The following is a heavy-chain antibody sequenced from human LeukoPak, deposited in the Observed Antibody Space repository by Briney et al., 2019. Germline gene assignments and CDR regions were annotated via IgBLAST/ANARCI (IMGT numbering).Heavy chain of an antibody. CDR2: INWNGGST. CDR3: ARCSTTVRGVICEDAFDI. Sequence: PGGSLRLSCAASGFTFDDYGMSWVRQAPGKGLEWVSGINWNGGSTGYADSVKGRFTISRDNAKNSLYLQMNSLRAEDTALYYCARCSTTVRGVICEDAFDIWGQGTMVTVSS. CDR1: GFTFDDYG. D-gene: IGHD3-10*01. J-gene: IGHJ3*02. V-gene: IGHV3-20*04.